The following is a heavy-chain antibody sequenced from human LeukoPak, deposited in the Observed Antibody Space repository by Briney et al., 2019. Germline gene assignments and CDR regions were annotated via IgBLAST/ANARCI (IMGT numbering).Heavy chain of an antibody. D-gene: IGHD5-24*01. J-gene: IGHJ4*02. CDR3: ANGDGFDY. Sequence: GGSMRLSCATSGFTFSTYWMSWVRQAPGKGLEWVANIKQDGSETYYADSVRGRFTIFRDNAKNSLYLQMDSLRVEDTAVYYCANGDGFDYWGQGTLVIVSS. CDR2: IKQDGSET. CDR1: GFTFSTYW. V-gene: IGHV3-7*01.